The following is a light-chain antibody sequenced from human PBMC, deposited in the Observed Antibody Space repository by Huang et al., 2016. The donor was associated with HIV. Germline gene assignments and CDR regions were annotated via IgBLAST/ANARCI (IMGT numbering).Light chain of an antibody. CDR3: QQYNTPPYR. CDR2: DAS. Sequence: DIQMTQSPSTLSASVGDRVIITCRASQSIVNWLAWFQQETGRAPKLLIYDASNVQNGVPSRFSGSGSGTVFTLTIDDLQPEDYSTYYCQQYNTPPYRFGQGTKVDIK. V-gene: IGKV1-5*01. CDR1: QSIVNW. J-gene: IGKJ2*03.